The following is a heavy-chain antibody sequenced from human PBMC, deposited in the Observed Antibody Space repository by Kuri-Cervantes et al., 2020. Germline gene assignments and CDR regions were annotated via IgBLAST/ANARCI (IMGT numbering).Heavy chain of an antibody. J-gene: IGHJ4*02. V-gene: IGHV4-34*01. CDR1: GFTFDDYG. CDR2: VNHNGNT. Sequence: GSLRLSCAASGFTFDDYGMSWVRQAPGKGLEWIGAVNHNGNTYNSPSLKSRMTISVDTSRNQISLKLTSVTAADTAVYYCARFKSGRSYGPIDHWGLGTLVTVSS. D-gene: IGHD4-17*01. CDR3: ARFKSGRSYGPIDH.